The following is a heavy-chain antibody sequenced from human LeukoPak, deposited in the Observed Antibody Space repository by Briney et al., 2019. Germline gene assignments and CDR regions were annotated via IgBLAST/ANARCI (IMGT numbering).Heavy chain of an antibody. V-gene: IGHV3-48*02. CDR1: GFTFSTYS. CDR3: ARVIGYYYGMDV. Sequence: GGSLRLSCAASGFTFSTYSMNWVRQAPGKGLERVSYISSSSSTIYYADSVKGRFTISRDNAKNSLYLQMNSLTDEDTAVYYCARVIGYYYGMDVWGQGTTVTVSS. CDR2: ISSSSSTI. J-gene: IGHJ6*02. D-gene: IGHD3-16*02.